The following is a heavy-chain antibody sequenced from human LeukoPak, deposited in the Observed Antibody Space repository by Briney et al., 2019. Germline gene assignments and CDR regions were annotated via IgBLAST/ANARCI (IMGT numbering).Heavy chain of an antibody. J-gene: IGHJ5*02. D-gene: IGHD4-11*01. CDR3: ARGPVNWFDP. CDR1: GGSFSGDY. Sequence: SETLSLTCVVYGGSFSGDYWSWIRQSPEKGLEWIGEINGSGSTNYNPSLKSRLTISVDTSKDQFSLKLSSVTAADTAVYYCARGPVNWFDPWGQGTLVTVSS. CDR2: INGSGST. V-gene: IGHV4-34*01.